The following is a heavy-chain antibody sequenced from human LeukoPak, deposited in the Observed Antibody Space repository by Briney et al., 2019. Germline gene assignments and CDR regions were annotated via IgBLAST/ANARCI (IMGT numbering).Heavy chain of an antibody. V-gene: IGHV4-31*03. CDR2: IYYTGRT. CDR3: ASGEFRRGLQVDY. D-gene: IGHD3/OR15-3a*01. CDR1: GGSISSSAYH. J-gene: IGHJ4*02. Sequence: KSSQTLSLTCSVSGGSISSSAYHWSWFRQHPGKGLEWIGYIYYTGRTYYSPSLKSRVTISLDTSKNQFSLNLSSLTAADTAVYYCASGEFRRGLQVDYWGQGTLVAVSS.